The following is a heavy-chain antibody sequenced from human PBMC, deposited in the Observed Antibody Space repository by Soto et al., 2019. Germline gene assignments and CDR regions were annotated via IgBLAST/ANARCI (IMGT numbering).Heavy chain of an antibody. V-gene: IGHV1-3*01. CDR2: INAGNGNT. D-gene: IGHD2-15*01. CDR3: ASVATRAAPFDY. J-gene: IGHJ4*02. CDR1: GYTFTSYA. Sequence: ASVKVSCKASGYTFTSYAMHWVRQAPGQRLEWMGRINAGNGNTKYSQKFQGRVTITRDTSASTVYMELSSLRSEDTAVYYCASVATRAAPFDYWGQGTLVTVSS.